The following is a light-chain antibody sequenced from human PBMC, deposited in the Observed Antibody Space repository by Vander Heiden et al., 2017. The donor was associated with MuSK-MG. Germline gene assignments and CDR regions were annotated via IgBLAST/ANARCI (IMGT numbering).Light chain of an antibody. Sequence: EIVLTQSPATLSLSPGERATLSCRASQSVNTHLAWYQHKPGQPPRLLIYDASKRPPGIPARFSGSGSGTDFTLTINSLEPEDFAVYYCQKRSNGAPELTFGGGTKVEIK. V-gene: IGKV3-11*01. CDR2: DAS. CDR1: QSVNTH. J-gene: IGKJ4*01. CDR3: QKRSNGAPELT.